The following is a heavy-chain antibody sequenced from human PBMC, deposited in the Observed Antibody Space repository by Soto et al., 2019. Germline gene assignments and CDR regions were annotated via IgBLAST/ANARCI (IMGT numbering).Heavy chain of an antibody. CDR1: GFTFSGSA. D-gene: IGHD3-10*01. Sequence: EVQLVESGGGLVQPGGSLKLSCAASGFTFSGSAMHWVRQASGKGLEWVGRIRSKANSYATAYAASVKGRFTISRDDSKNTAYLQMNSQKTEDTAVYYCTRPFSGNPYYYYMDVWGKGTTVTVSS. CDR2: IRSKANSYAT. J-gene: IGHJ6*03. V-gene: IGHV3-73*01. CDR3: TRPFSGNPYYYYMDV.